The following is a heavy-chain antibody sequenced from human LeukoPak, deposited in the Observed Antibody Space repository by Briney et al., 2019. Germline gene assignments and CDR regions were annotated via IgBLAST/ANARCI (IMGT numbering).Heavy chain of an antibody. Sequence: SVNVSCKASGISFTSYAISWVRQAPGRGLEWMGAIVPIYDVTNYAQTFRGRVTMTADESTSTAYMELSSLTSEDTAMYYCARIYYGSGSPDGYWGQGTLVAVSS. CDR2: IVPIYDVT. D-gene: IGHD3-10*01. CDR3: ARIYYGSGSPDGY. J-gene: IGHJ4*01. V-gene: IGHV1-69*13. CDR1: GISFTSYA.